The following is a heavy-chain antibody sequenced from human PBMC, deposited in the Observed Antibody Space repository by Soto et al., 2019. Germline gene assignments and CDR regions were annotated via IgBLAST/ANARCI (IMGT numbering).Heavy chain of an antibody. CDR2: IIRIVGIA. J-gene: IGHJ5*02. Sequence: QVQLVQSGAEVKKPGSSVKVSCKASGGTFSSYTISWVRQAPGQGLEWMGRIIRIVGIANYAQKFQGRVTNTADKSTSTAYMELSSLRSEDTAVYYCARDRTAVAGTFDWFDPWGQGTLVTVSS. CDR3: ARDRTAVAGTFDWFDP. CDR1: GGTFSSYT. V-gene: IGHV1-69*08. D-gene: IGHD6-19*01.